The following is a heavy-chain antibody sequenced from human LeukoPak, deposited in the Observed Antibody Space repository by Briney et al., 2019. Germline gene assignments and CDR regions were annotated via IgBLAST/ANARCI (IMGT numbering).Heavy chain of an antibody. D-gene: IGHD1-26*01. CDR2: INHSGST. CDR1: GGSFSGYY. CDR3: AGRDNWFDP. J-gene: IGHJ5*02. V-gene: IGHV4-34*01. Sequence: SETLSLTCAVYGGSFSGYYWSWIRQPPGKGLEWIGEINHSGSTNYNPSLKSRVTISVDTSKNQFSLKLSSVTAADTAVYYCAGRDNWFDPWGQGTLVTVSS.